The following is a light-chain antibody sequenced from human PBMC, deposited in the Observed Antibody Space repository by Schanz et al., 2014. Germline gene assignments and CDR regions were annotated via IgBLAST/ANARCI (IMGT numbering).Light chain of an antibody. J-gene: IGLJ3*02. CDR1: SSDVGGYNF. CDR2: EVN. Sequence: QSVLTQPPSASGSPGQSVTLSCTGTSSDVGGYNFVSWYQQHPGKAPKLIIYEVNKRPSGVPDRFSGSKSGNTASLTISGLQAEDEADYYCCSYAGSYTSWVFGGGTKLTVL. CDR3: CSYAGSYTSWV. V-gene: IGLV2-8*01.